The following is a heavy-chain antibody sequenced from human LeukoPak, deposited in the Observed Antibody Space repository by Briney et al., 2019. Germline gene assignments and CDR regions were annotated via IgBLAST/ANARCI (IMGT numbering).Heavy chain of an antibody. V-gene: IGHV3-11*06. CDR3: ARGGGSYGDS. D-gene: IGHD3-16*01. CDR2: ISRSSSYT. Sequence: PGGSLRLSCAASGFTFSDHYMSWIRQSPGKGLEWVSYISRSSSYTYYADSVKGRFTISRDDAKNSLYLQMNSLRAEDAAVYYCARGGGSYGDSWGQGTLVTVSS. J-gene: IGHJ4*02. CDR1: GFTFSDHY.